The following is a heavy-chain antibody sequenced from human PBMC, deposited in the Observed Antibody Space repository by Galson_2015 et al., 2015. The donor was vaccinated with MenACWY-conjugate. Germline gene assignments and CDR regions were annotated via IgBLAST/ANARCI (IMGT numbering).Heavy chain of an antibody. Sequence: SLRLSCAASGFTFSAYAMSWVRQAPGKGLEWVSSISGGGETTYYADSVKGRFTISRDNSKSTLYLQMNSLRGGDTAVYYCARDSDNYYDTSAYNWPWGQGSLVTVSS. V-gene: IGHV3-23*01. J-gene: IGHJ5*02. D-gene: IGHD3-22*01. CDR2: ISGGGETT. CDR3: ARDSDNYYDTSAYNWP. CDR1: GFTFSAYA.